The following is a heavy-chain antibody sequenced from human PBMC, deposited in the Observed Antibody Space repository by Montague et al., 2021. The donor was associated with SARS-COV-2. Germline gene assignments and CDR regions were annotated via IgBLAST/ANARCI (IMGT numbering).Heavy chain of an antibody. CDR2: IYYSGGT. CDR3: ARHLNYRDYGGGDY. CDR1: GGSISSSSYF. D-gene: IGHD4-17*01. V-gene: IGHV4-39*01. Sequence: SETLSLTCSVSGGSISSSSYFWGWIRQPPGKGLEWTGSIYYSGGTYSNSSLKSRVTISVDTSKNQFSLKLSSVTAADTAVYYCARHLNYRDYGGGDYWGQGTLVTVSS. J-gene: IGHJ4*02.